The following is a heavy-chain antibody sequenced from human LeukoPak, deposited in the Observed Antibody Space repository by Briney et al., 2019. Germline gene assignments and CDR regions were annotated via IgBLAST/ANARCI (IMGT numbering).Heavy chain of an antibody. V-gene: IGHV4-34*01. J-gene: IGHJ5*02. CDR2: INHSGST. CDR1: GGSFSGYY. Sequence: SETLSLTCAAYGGSFSGYYWSWIRQPPGKGLEWIGEINHSGSTNYNPSLKGRVTISVDTSKNQFSLKLSSVTAADTAVYYCARLDDYGDNRNWFDPWGQGTLVTVSS. CDR3: ARLDDYGDNRNWFDP. D-gene: IGHD4-17*01.